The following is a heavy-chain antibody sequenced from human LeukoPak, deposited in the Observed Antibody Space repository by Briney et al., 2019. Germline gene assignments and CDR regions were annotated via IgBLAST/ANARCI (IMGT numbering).Heavy chain of an antibody. D-gene: IGHD6-13*01. J-gene: IGHJ6*03. CDR1: GFTFSSYG. Sequence: PGGSLRLSCAASGFTFSSYGMHWVRQAPGKGLEWVAFIRYDGSNKYYADSVKGRFTISRDNSKNTLYLQMNSLRAEDTAVYYCASSGKAAAVYYYYYMDVWGKGTTVTVSS. CDR2: IRYDGSNK. CDR3: ASSGKAAAVYYYYYMDV. V-gene: IGHV3-30*02.